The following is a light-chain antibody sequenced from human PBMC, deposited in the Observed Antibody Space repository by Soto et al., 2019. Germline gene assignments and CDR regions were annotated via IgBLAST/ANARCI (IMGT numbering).Light chain of an antibody. CDR3: QQRSNWPPIT. CDR2: GAS. Sequence: EIVMTQSPGTLSVSPGERATLSCRASQTIDTNLAWYQQKPGQAPRLLIFGASTRATGIPARFSGSGSGTEFSLTITSLQSEDFAVYYCQQRSNWPPITFGQGTRLEI. V-gene: IGKV3-15*01. J-gene: IGKJ5*01. CDR1: QTIDTN.